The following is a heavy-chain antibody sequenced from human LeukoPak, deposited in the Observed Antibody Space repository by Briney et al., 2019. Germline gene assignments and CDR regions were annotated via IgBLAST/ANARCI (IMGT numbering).Heavy chain of an antibody. D-gene: IGHD3-10*01. CDR3: ARGSSFGELLLGNRFDP. J-gene: IGHJ5*02. V-gene: IGHV1-69*01. CDR1: GGTFSSYT. Sequence: SVKVSCKASGGTFSSYTMSWVRQAPGQGLEWMGGIIRIFGTANYAQKFQGRVTITADESKSTPYMELSSLRSEDTAVYYCARGSSFGELLLGNRFDPWGQGTLVTVSS. CDR2: IIRIFGTA.